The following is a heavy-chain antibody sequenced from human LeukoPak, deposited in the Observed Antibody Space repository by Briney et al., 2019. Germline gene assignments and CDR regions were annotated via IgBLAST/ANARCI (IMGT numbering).Heavy chain of an antibody. CDR2: IIPIFGIA. CDR3: ARDQGGIAAAGTRYYYGMDV. D-gene: IGHD6-13*01. Sequence: SVKVSCKASGGTFSSYAISWVRQAPGQGLEWMGRIIPIFGIANYAQKFLGRVTITADKSTSTAYMELSSLRSEDTAVYYCARDQGGIAAAGTRYYYGMDVWGQGTTVTVSS. V-gene: IGHV1-69*04. J-gene: IGHJ6*02. CDR1: GGTFSSYA.